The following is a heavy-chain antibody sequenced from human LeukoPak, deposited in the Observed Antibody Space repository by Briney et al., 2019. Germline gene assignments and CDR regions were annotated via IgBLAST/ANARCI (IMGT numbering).Heavy chain of an antibody. CDR2: IRSKAYGVTT. D-gene: IGHD3-22*01. V-gene: IGHV3-49*04. CDR3: TRSFKNYDCSGYYYVPLYFDY. Sequence: GRSLRLXCTASGFTFGDYAMSWVRQAPGKGLEWVGFIRSKAYGVTTEYAASVKGRFTISRDDSKSIAYLQMNSLKTEDTAVYYCTRSFKNYDCSGYYYVPLYFDYWGQGTLVTVSS. CDR1: GFTFGDYA. J-gene: IGHJ4*02.